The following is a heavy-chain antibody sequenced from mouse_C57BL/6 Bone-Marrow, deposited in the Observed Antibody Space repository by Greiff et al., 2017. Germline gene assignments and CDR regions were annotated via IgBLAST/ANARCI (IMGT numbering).Heavy chain of an antibody. V-gene: IGHV1-69*01. CDR3: AISASLYRNFDY. J-gene: IGHJ2*01. Sequence: QVQLQQPGAELVMPGASVKLSCKASGYTFTSYWMHWVKQRPGQGLEWIGEIDPSDSYTNYNQKFKGKSTLTVDKSSSTAYMQLSSLTSEDSAVYYCAISASLYRNFDYWGQGTTLTVSS. CDR2: IDPSDSYT. D-gene: IGHD1-3*01. CDR1: GYTFTSYW.